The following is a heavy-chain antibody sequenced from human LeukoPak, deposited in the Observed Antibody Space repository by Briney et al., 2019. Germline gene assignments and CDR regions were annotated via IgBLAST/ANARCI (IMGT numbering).Heavy chain of an antibody. CDR3: ARVVIMGIDWFDP. V-gene: IGHV1-69*13. Sequence: GASVKVSCKASGGTFSSYAISWVRQAPGQGLEWMGGIIPIFGTANYAQKFQGRVTITADESTSTAYMELSSLRSEDTAVYYCARVVIMGIDWFDPWGQGTLVTVSS. J-gene: IGHJ5*02. D-gene: IGHD3-3*01. CDR2: IIPIFGTA. CDR1: GGTFSSYA.